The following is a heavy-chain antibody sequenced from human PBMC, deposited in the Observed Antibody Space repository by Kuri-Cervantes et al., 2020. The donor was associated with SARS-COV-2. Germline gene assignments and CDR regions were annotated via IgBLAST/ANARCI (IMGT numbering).Heavy chain of an antibody. D-gene: IGHD4-23*01. CDR3: AKDRGTTVVTPNHDAFDI. V-gene: IGHV3-30*02. CDR2: IRYDGSNK. J-gene: IGHJ3*02. CDR1: GFTFSSYS. Sequence: GESLKISCAASGFTFSSYSMNWVRQAPGKGLEWVAFIRYDGSNKYYADSVKGRFTISRDNSKNSLYLQMNSLRTEDTASYYCAKDRGTTVVTPNHDAFDIWGQGTMVTVSS.